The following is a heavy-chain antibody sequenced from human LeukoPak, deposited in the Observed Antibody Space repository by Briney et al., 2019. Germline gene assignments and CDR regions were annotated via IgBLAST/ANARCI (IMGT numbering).Heavy chain of an antibody. J-gene: IGHJ4*02. CDR1: GGTFSSYA. CDR3: ARDPYYYDSSGYYAELDRSYFDY. D-gene: IGHD3-22*01. Sequence: ASVKVSCKASGGTFSSYAISWVRRAPGQGLEWMGRIIPILGIANYAQKFQGRVTITADKSTSTAYMELSSLRSEDTAVYYCARDPYYYDSSGYYAELDRSYFDYWGQGTLVTVSS. CDR2: IIPILGIA. V-gene: IGHV1-69*04.